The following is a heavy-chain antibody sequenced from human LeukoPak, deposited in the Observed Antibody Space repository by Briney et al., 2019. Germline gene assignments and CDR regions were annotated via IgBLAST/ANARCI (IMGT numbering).Heavy chain of an antibody. V-gene: IGHV3-53*04. D-gene: IGHD2-15*01. J-gene: IGHJ6*02. Sequence: GGSLRLSCAASGFTVSSNYMSWVRQAPGKGLEWVSVIYSGGSTYYADSVKGRFTISRHNSKNTLYLQMNSLRAEDTAVYYCASSPRSSFVHYYYGMDVWGQGTTVTVSS. CDR3: ASSPRSSFVHYYYGMDV. CDR2: IYSGGST. CDR1: GFTVSSNY.